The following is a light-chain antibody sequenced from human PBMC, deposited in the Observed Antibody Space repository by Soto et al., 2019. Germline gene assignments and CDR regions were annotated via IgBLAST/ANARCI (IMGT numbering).Light chain of an antibody. CDR2: EVS. CDR3: SSYKSRSTYV. V-gene: IGLV2-14*01. J-gene: IGLJ1*01. CDR1: SSDVGGHNY. Sequence: QSVLTQPASVSGSPGQSITISCTGTSSDVGGHNYVSWYQQHPGKAPKLMIYEVSNRPSGVSNRFSGSKSGNTASLTISGLQDEEEADYYCSSYKSRSTYVFGTGTKVTV.